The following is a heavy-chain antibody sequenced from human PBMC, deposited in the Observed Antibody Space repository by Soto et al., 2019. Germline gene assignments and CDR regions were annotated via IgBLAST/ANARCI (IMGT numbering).Heavy chain of an antibody. J-gene: IGHJ6*02. CDR2: INPNSGGT. D-gene: IGHD3-3*01. CDR3: ARERLRFLEWLLYFHGMDV. V-gene: IGHV1-2*02. Sequence: ASVKVSCKASGYTFTGYYMHWVRQAPGQGLEWMGWINPNSGGTNYAQKFQGRVTMTRGTSISTAYMELSRLRSDDTAVYYCARERLRFLEWLLYFHGMDVWGQGTTVTVSS. CDR1: GYTFTGYY.